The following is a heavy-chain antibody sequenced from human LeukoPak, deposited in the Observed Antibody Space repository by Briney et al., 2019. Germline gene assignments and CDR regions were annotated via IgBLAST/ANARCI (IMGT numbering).Heavy chain of an antibody. D-gene: IGHD4-17*01. V-gene: IGHV4-59*08. CDR3: ARRPTTVTRAFDY. CDR1: GCSISSYY. Sequence: SGTLPLSCPDTGCSISSYYGSCMRQPPGKGREGIWYIYYSGNTNYKRSLKRRISISVDTSKNPFSLNLNSVTDTDPGVYYCARRPTTVTRAFDYWGQGELVSVSS. CDR2: IYYSGNT. J-gene: IGHJ4*02.